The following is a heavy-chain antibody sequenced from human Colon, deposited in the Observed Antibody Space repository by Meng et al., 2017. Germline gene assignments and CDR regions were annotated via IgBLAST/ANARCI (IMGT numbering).Heavy chain of an antibody. D-gene: IGHD3-22*01. CDR1: GFTFSSYW. CDR3: ARAYYYDSSGYYDDAFDI. Sequence: GESLKISCAASGFTFSSYWMSWVRQAPGKGLEWVANIKQDGSEKYYVDSVKGRFTISRDNAKNSLYLQMNSLRAEDTAVYYCARAYYYDSSGYYDDAFDIWGQGTMVTVSS. V-gene: IGHV3-7*01. CDR2: IKQDGSEK. J-gene: IGHJ3*02.